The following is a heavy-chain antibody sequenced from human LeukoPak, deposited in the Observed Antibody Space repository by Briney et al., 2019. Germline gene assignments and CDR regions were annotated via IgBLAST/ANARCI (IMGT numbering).Heavy chain of an antibody. CDR2: ILSSGTT. CDR1: GGSISSYY. D-gene: IGHD5-12*01. V-gene: IGHV4-59*08. Sequence: PSETLSLTCTVSGGSISSYYWSGIRQPPGKGLEWIGHILSSGTTNSNPSLKSRVTISVDTSKNQISLKLSSVTAADTAVYYCARIGGYSGYATHWGQGTLVTVSS. CDR3: ARIGGYSGYATH. J-gene: IGHJ4*02.